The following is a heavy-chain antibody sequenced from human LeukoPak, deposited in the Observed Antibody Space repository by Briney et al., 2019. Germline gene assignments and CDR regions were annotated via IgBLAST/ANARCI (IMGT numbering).Heavy chain of an antibody. CDR3: ARVATSRTGYFDY. D-gene: IGHD3/OR15-3a*01. Sequence: ASVKVSCKASGYTFTGYYMHWVRQAPGQGLEWMGWINPNSGGTNYAQKFQGWVTMTRDTSIGTAYMELSRLRSDDTAVYYCARVATSRTGYFDYWGQGTLVTVSS. J-gene: IGHJ4*02. V-gene: IGHV1-2*04. CDR1: GYTFTGYY. CDR2: INPNSGGT.